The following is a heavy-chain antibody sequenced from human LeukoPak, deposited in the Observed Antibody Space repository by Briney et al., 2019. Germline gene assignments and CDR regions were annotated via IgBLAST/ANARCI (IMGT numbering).Heavy chain of an antibody. D-gene: IGHD6-19*01. J-gene: IGHJ2*01. V-gene: IGHV3-21*04. CDR1: GFTFSSYT. Sequence: GGSLRLSCAASGFTFSSYTMIWVRQAPGKGLEWVSSISSSSSYIYYADSVKGRFTISRDNAKNSLYLQMNSLRAEDTALYYCAKSQYSSGQRYFDLWGRGTLVTVSS. CDR3: AKSQYSSGQRYFDL. CDR2: ISSSSSYI.